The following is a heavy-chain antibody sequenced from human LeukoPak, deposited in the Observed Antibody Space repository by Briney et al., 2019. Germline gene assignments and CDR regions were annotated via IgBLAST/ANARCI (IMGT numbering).Heavy chain of an antibody. V-gene: IGHV3-30*18. J-gene: IGHJ4*02. Sequence: GGSLRLSCAASGFTFGSYWIHWVRQAPGKGLEWVAVISNDGNNKQYADSVKGRFTISRDNSKNTLYLQMNSLRADDTAVYHCAKDGLMRFFDYWGQGTLVTVSS. CDR2: ISNDGNNK. CDR3: AKDGLMRFFDY. D-gene: IGHD2-8*01. CDR1: GFTFGSYW.